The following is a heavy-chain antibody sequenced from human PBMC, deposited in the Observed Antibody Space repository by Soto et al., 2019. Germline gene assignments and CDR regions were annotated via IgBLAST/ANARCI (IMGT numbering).Heavy chain of an antibody. J-gene: IGHJ3*02. V-gene: IGHV4-30-2*01. CDR3: ARELLFYDSDGSSWDDAFDI. CDR1: GGSLSSSAYS. CDR2: IYQSGST. Sequence: QMHLQESGSGLVKPSQTLSLTCAVSGGSLSSSAYSWSWIRQPPGKGLEWIGFIYQSGSTYYNPSLKSRVTMSLDRPKNQFSLKLSSVTAADTAVYYCARELLFYDSDGSSWDDAFDIWGQGTMVTVSS. D-gene: IGHD3-22*01.